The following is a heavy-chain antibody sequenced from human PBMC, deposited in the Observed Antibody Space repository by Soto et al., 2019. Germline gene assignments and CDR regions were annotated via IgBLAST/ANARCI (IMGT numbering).Heavy chain of an antibody. CDR2: IYYSGST. CDR1: GGSISSYY. D-gene: IGHD3-3*01. J-gene: IGHJ4*02. CDR3: ARLQGSIGVVDY. V-gene: IGHV4-59*01. Sequence: PSETLSLTCTVSGGSISSYYWSWIRQPPGKGLEWIGYIYYSGSTNYNPSLKGRVTISIDTSKNQFSLKLSSVTAADTAVYYCARLQGSIGVVDYWGQGTLVTVSS.